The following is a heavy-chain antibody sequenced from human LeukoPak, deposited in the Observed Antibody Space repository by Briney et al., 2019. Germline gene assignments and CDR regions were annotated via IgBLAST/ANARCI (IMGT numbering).Heavy chain of an antibody. CDR1: GGSFSGCY. Sequence: SETLSLTCAVYGGSFSGCYWSWIRQPPGKGLEWIGEINHSGSTNYNPSLKSRVTISVDTSKNQFSLKLSSVTAADTAVYYCARMYPTLDYWGQGTLVTVSS. V-gene: IGHV4-34*01. CDR3: ARMYPTLDY. CDR2: INHSGST. J-gene: IGHJ4*02. D-gene: IGHD2-8*01.